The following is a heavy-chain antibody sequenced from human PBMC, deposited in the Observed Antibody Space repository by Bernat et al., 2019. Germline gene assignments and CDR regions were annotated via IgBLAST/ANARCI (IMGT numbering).Heavy chain of an antibody. Sequence: QVQLVESGGGVVQPGRSLRLSCAASGFTFSSYGMHWVRQAPGKGLEWVAVIWYDGSNKYYADSVKGRFTISRDNSKNTLYLQMNSLRAEDTAVYYCARVGDYVVSAFDIWGQGTMVTVSS. CDR1: GFTFSSYG. V-gene: IGHV3-33*01. CDR3: ARVGDYVVSAFDI. J-gene: IGHJ3*02. CDR2: IWYDGSNK. D-gene: IGHD4-17*01.